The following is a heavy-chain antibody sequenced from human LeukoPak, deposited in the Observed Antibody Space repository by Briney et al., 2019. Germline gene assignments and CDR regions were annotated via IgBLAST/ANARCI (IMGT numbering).Heavy chain of an antibody. Sequence: ASVKVSCKASGYTFTSYGISWVRQAPGQGLAWMGWISAYNGNTNYAQKLQGRVTMTTDTSTSTAYMELRSLRSDDTAVYYCARDRGDFWSGYYGSPGYWGQGTLVTVSS. V-gene: IGHV1-18*01. J-gene: IGHJ4*02. CDR1: GYTFTSYG. CDR3: ARDRGDFWSGYYGSPGY. D-gene: IGHD3-3*01. CDR2: ISAYNGNT.